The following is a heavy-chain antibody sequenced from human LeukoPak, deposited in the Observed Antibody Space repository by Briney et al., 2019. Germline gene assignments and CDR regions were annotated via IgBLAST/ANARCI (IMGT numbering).Heavy chain of an antibody. Sequence: PGGSLRLSCSVSGFTLSNYAMRWVRQAPGKGLEWVSPISGGSGNIYYVDSVKGRFTISRDNSKNTLYVQMTSLRAEDTAIYYCAKGSDYYGSVTSKKTDWGQGTLVTVSS. CDR3: AKGSDYYGSVTSKKTD. CDR2: ISGGSGNI. V-gene: IGHV3-23*01. J-gene: IGHJ4*02. CDR1: GFTLSNYA. D-gene: IGHD3-10*01.